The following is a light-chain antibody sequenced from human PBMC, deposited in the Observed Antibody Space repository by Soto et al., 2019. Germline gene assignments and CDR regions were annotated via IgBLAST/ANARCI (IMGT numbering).Light chain of an antibody. Sequence: EIVMTQSPATLSVSPGERATLSCRASQSVSSNLAWYQQKPGQAPRLLVYGASTRATDIPARFSGSGSGTGVNPPISSLQSEDFAVYYCQQYNRWPLFTFGPGTKVDIK. CDR2: GAS. V-gene: IGKV3-15*01. CDR1: QSVSSN. CDR3: QQYNRWPLFT. J-gene: IGKJ3*01.